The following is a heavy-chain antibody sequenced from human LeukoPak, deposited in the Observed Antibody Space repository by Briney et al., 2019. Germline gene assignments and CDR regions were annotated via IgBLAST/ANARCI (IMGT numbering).Heavy chain of an antibody. CDR3: ARVYQSAEYYFDY. Sequence: SETLSLTCTVSGGSIDSYYWSWIRQPPGKGLEWIGYIYYTVSTEYPPSLKSRVTISLDTSKNQFSLKLTSVTAADTAVYYCARVYQSAEYYFDYWGQGNLVSVS. D-gene: IGHD2-2*01. CDR1: GGSIDSYY. CDR2: IYYTVST. J-gene: IGHJ4*02. V-gene: IGHV4-59*01.